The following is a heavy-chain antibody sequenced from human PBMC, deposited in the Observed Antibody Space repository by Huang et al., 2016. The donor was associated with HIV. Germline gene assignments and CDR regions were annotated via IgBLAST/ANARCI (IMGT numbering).Heavy chain of an antibody. CDR2: ISSNVYGGTV. V-gene: IGHV3-49*03. Sequence: EVNMVESGGGSVQPGRSLRLSCLTSGFPFRDYAITWFRPAPGKGLEWVGLISSNVYGGTVQYAASVEGRFIISRDDSRNIAYLEMNSPKTEDTGTYYCSTDGEPYYFEYWGRGTRVTVAS. J-gene: IGHJ4*02. CDR3: STDGEPYYFEY. CDR1: GFPFRDYA.